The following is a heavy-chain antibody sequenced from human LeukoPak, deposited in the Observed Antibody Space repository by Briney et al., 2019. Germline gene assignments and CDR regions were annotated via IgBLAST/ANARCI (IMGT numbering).Heavy chain of an antibody. CDR2: IYYSGST. CDR1: GGSVSSGSYY. J-gene: IGHJ6*01. CDR3: ARDRSNWNDVPDYYYYGMDV. D-gene: IGHD1-20*01. V-gene: IGHV4-61*01. Sequence: SETVSLTCTVSGGSVSSGSYYWSWIRQPPGKGLEWIGYIYYSGSTNYNPSLKSRVTISVDTSKNQFSLKLSSVTAADTAVYYCARDRSNWNDVPDYYYYGMDVLRQGTTVSVSS.